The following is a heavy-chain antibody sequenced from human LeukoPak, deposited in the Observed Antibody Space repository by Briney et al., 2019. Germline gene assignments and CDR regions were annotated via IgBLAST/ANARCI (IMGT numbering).Heavy chain of an antibody. Sequence: NPSQTLSLTCTVSGGSISSDDYYWSWIRQPPGKGLEWIGYIYHSGSTYYNPSLKSRVTISVDRSKNQFSLKLSSVTAADTAVYYCARDLTTDYWGQGTLVTVSS. CDR1: GGSISSDDYY. CDR3: ARDLTTDY. D-gene: IGHD1/OR15-1a*01. V-gene: IGHV4-30-2*01. J-gene: IGHJ4*02. CDR2: IYHSGST.